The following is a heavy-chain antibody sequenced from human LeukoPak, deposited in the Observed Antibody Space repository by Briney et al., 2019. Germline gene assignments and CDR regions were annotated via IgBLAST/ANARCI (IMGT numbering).Heavy chain of an antibody. Sequence: PGGSLRLSCVVSGFTFSSYNMNWVRQAPGKGLEWVSYISSSSSTIYYGDSVKGRFTISRDNAKNSLYLQMNSLRAEDTAVYYCARGDRVDSSSWYNWFDPWGQGTLVTVSS. V-gene: IGHV3-48*01. CDR2: ISSSSSTI. CDR3: ARGDRVDSSSWYNWFDP. D-gene: IGHD6-13*01. J-gene: IGHJ5*02. CDR1: GFTFSSYN.